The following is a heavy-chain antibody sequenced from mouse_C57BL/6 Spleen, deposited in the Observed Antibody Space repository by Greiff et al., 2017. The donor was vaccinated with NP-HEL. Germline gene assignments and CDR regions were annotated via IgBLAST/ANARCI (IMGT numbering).Heavy chain of an antibody. CDR3: ARWDDYDTAGFAY. CDR2: IYPGDGDT. D-gene: IGHD2-4*01. J-gene: IGHJ3*01. CDR1: GYAFSSYW. V-gene: IGHV1-80*01. Sequence: VQVVESGAELVKPGASVKISCKASGYAFSSYWMNWVKQRPGKGLEWIGQIYPGDGDTNYNGKFKGKATLTADKSSSTAYMQLSSLTSEDSAVYFCARWDDYDTAGFAYWGQGTLVTVSA.